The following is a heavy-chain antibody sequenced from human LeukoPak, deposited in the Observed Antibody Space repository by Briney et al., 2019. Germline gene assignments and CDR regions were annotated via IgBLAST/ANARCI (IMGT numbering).Heavy chain of an antibody. Sequence: GRSLRLSCAASGFTFSSYAMHWVRQAPGKGLEWVAVISYDGSNKYYADSVKGRLTISRDNSKNTLYLQMNSLRAEDTAVYYCARSRAGVWYFDYWGQGTLVTVSS. CDR1: GFTFSSYA. V-gene: IGHV3-30*04. CDR3: ARSRAGVWYFDY. CDR2: ISYDGSNK. D-gene: IGHD3-10*01. J-gene: IGHJ4*02.